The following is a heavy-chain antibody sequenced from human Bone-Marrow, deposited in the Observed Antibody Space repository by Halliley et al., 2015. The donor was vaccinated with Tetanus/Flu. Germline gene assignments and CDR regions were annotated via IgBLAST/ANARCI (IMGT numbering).Heavy chain of an antibody. V-gene: IGHV3-66*01. Sequence: WVSLIYSGGGTYYADSLKGRFTIARDNSRNTLYLQMNSLRVDDAAVYDCARGVERLGWYFGLWGRGTLVTVSS. J-gene: IGHJ2*01. CDR3: ARGVERLGWYFGL. D-gene: IGHD6-25*01. CDR2: IYSGGGT.